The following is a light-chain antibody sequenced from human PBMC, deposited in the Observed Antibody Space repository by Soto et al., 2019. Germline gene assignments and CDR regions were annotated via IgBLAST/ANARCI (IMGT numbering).Light chain of an antibody. V-gene: IGLV2-14*01. J-gene: IGLJ1*01. Sequence: QSVLTQPASVSGSPGQSITISCTGTSSDVGGYNYVSWYQQHPGKAPKLMIYDVSNRPSGVSIRFSGSKSGNTASLTISGLQAEDEADYYCSSYTSSSTFYVFGTGTKATVL. CDR2: DVS. CDR1: SSDVGGYNY. CDR3: SSYTSSSTFYV.